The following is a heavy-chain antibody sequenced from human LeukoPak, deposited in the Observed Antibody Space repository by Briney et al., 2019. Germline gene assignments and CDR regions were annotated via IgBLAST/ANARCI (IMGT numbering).Heavy chain of an antibody. Sequence: SGGSLRLSCAASGFTFSSYSMNWVRQAPGKGLEWVSSISSSSSYIYYADSVKGRFTISRDNAKNSLYLQMNSLRAEDTALYYCARDVEYSSSSGWFDPWGQGTLVTVSS. D-gene: IGHD6-6*01. CDR3: ARDVEYSSSSGWFDP. CDR2: ISSSSSYI. V-gene: IGHV3-21*04. CDR1: GFTFSSYS. J-gene: IGHJ5*02.